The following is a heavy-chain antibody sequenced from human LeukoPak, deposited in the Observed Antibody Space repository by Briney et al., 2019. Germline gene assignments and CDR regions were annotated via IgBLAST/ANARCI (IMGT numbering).Heavy chain of an antibody. D-gene: IGHD5-12*01. CDR1: GGSISSGGYY. V-gene: IGHV4-30-2*01. Sequence: TLSLTCTVSGGSISSGGYYWSWIRQPPGKGLEWIGYIYHSGSTYYNPSLKSRVTISVDRSKNQFSLKLSSVTAADTAVYYCATSLRGYSGYDGGFDYWGQGTLVTVSS. CDR3: ATSLRGYSGYDGGFDY. J-gene: IGHJ4*02. CDR2: IYHSGST.